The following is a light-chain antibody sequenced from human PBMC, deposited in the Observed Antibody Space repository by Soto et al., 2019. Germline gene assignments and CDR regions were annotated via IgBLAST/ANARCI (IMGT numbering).Light chain of an antibody. CDR3: PSYTMTGTL. CDR2: EVG. Sequence: QSALTQPASVSGSPGQSITISCSGTSGDVGGYNSVSWYQHHPGEAPKLLIYEVGLRPSGVSSRFSGSKSGNTASLTISGLQSADEADYYCPSYTMTGTLFGGGTKVTVL. V-gene: IGLV2-14*01. CDR1: SGDVGGYNS. J-gene: IGLJ2*01.